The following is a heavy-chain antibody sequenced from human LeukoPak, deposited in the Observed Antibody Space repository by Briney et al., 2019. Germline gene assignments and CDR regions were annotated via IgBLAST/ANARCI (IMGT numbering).Heavy chain of an antibody. J-gene: IGHJ4*02. V-gene: IGHV1-2*06. CDR3: TRERMRDYGDQFDF. CDR1: GYTFTDYF. D-gene: IGHD4-17*01. CDR2: IYPNRGGT. Sequence: ASMKVSCKASGYTFTDYFIHWVRQAPGQGLELMGRIYPNRGGTNYAQRFQGRVTMTRDTSISTAYMELARLTSDDAAVYYCTRERMRDYGDQFDFWGQGTLVTVYS.